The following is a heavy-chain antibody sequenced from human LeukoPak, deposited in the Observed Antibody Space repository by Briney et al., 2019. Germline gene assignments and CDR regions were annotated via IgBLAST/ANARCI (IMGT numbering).Heavy chain of an antibody. V-gene: IGHV1-18*01. CDR3: ARESYSSGWYPQGKYYYYGMDV. CDR1: GYTFTSYG. J-gene: IGHJ6*02. Sequence: ASVKASCKASGYTFTSYGISWVRQAPGQGLEWMSWISAHNGNTNYAQKLQGRVTMTTDTSTSTAYMELRSLRSDDTAVYYCARESYSSGWYPQGKYYYYGMDVWGQGTTVTVSS. D-gene: IGHD6-19*01. CDR2: ISAHNGNT.